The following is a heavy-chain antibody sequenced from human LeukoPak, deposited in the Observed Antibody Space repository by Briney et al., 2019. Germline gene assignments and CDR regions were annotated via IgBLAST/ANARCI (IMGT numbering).Heavy chain of an antibody. J-gene: IGHJ5*02. V-gene: IGHV4-39*07. CDR1: GGSISSNSDY. Sequence: PSETLSLTCTVSGGSISSNSDYWGWIRQPPGKGLEWIGTVYHSGSSYYNPSLKSRVTISVGTSKNQFSLRLTSVTAADTAVYYCARGYCDSATCYKPQIYWFDPWGQGTLVTVSS. D-gene: IGHD2-2*02. CDR2: VYHSGSS. CDR3: ARGYCDSATCYKPQIYWFDP.